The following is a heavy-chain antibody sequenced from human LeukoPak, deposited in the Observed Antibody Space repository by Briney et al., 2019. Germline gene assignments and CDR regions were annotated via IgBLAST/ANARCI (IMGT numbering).Heavy chain of an antibody. CDR1: GFTFSSYA. D-gene: IGHD2-2*01. J-gene: IGHJ4*02. Sequence: GGSLRLSCAASGFTFSSYAMHWVRQAPGKGLEWVAVISYDGSNKYYADSVKGRFTISRDNSKNTLYLQMNSLRAEDTAVYYCAKEGGRGAYQLGSDYWGQGTLVTVSS. CDR3: AKEGGRGAYQLGSDY. CDR2: ISYDGSNK. V-gene: IGHV3-30*04.